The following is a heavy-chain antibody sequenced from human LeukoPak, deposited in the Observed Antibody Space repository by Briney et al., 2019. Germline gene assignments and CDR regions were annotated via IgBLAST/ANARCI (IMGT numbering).Heavy chain of an antibody. D-gene: IGHD3-16*02. V-gene: IGHV3-49*04. J-gene: IGHJ4*02. CDR1: GFTFGDYA. CDR3: TRGVVDDYVWGSYRVQYYFDY. CDR2: IRSKAYGGTT. Sequence: GGSLGLSCTASGFTFGDYAMSWVRQAPGKGLEWGGFIRSKAYGGTTEYAASVKGRFTISRDDSKSIAYLQMNSLKTEDTAVYYCTRGVVDDYVWGSYRVQYYFDYWGQGTLVTVSS.